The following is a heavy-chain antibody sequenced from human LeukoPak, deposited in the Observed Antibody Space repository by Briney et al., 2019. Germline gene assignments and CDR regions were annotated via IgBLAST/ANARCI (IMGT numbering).Heavy chain of an antibody. CDR2: ISYDGSNK. J-gene: IGHJ4*02. V-gene: IGHV3-30*03. CDR3: ARERKDCYYDSSGYFDY. Sequence: GGSLRLSCAASGFTFSSYGMHWVRQAPGKGLEWVAVISYDGSNKYYADSVKGRFTISRDNSKNTLYLQMNSLRAEDTAVYYCARERKDCYYDSSGYFDYWGQGTLVTVSS. D-gene: IGHD3-22*01. CDR1: GFTFSSYG.